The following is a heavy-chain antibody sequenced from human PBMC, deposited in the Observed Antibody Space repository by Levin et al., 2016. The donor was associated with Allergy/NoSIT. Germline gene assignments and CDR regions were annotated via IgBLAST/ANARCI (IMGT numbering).Heavy chain of an antibody. CDR2: INPNSGGT. CDR3: ARCGGAYYYGSGSCGY. J-gene: IGHJ4*02. CDR1: GYTFTGYY. V-gene: IGHV1-2*02. D-gene: IGHD3-10*01. Sequence: ASVKVSCKASGYTFTGYYMHWVRQAPGQGLEWMGWINPNSGGTNYAQKFQGRVTMTRDTSISTAYMELSRLRSDDTAVYYCARCGGAYYYGSGSCGYWGQGTLVTVSS.